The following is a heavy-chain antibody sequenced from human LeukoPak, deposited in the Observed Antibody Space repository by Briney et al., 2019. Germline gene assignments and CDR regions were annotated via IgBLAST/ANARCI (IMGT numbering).Heavy chain of an antibody. D-gene: IGHD3-16*01. CDR3: ARGGTPTTTFGGY. V-gene: IGHV1-18*01. J-gene: IGHJ4*02. CDR2: ISADNGDT. CDR1: DHIFTIYG. Sequence: ASVKVSCKASDHIFTIYGINWVRQAPGQGLEWMGWISADNGDTNYAQKFQGRVNMTTDTSTSTVYMGLRSLRSDDTALYYCARGGTPTTTFGGYWGQGTMVTVSS.